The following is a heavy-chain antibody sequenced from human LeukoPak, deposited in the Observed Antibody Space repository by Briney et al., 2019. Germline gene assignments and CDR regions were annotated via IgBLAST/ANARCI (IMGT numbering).Heavy chain of an antibody. CDR1: GFTVSSGY. J-gene: IGHJ3*02. D-gene: IGHD3-22*01. Sequence: GGSLRLSCAASGFTVSSGYMSWVRQAPGKGLEWVSIIYSDGSTYYADSVKGRFTISRDNSKNTLSLQMNSLRAEDTAVYYCARGRSGFSYAFDIWGQGTMVTVSS. CDR2: IYSDGST. CDR3: ARGRSGFSYAFDI. V-gene: IGHV3-53*01.